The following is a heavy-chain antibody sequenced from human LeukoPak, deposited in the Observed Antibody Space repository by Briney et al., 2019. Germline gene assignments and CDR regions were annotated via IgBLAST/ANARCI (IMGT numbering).Heavy chain of an antibody. CDR3: VVGGSPGY. Sequence: GGSLRLSCAASGLAFSAYKMHWVRQAPRKGLVWVSRISTDGYTTDYADFVQGRFTASRDNTKNTWSLEMNSLRAEDTAVCYCVVGGSPGYWGQGTLVTVSS. CDR2: ISTDGYTT. V-gene: IGHV3-74*01. D-gene: IGHD2-15*01. J-gene: IGHJ4*02. CDR1: GLAFSAYK.